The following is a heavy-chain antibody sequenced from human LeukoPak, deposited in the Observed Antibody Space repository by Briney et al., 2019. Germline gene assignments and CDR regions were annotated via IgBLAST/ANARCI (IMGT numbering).Heavy chain of an antibody. CDR2: IWFDGTNK. CDR1: GFTFSSYG. D-gene: IGHD5-12*01. V-gene: IGHV3-30*02. Sequence: GGSLRLSRAASGFTFSSYGMHWVRQAPGKGLEWVAFIWFDGTNKYYADSVKGRFTISRDISENTLYLQMNSLRAEDTAVYYCAKERGRSGYDSAYYYGMDVWGQGTTVTVSS. J-gene: IGHJ6*02. CDR3: AKERGRSGYDSAYYYGMDV.